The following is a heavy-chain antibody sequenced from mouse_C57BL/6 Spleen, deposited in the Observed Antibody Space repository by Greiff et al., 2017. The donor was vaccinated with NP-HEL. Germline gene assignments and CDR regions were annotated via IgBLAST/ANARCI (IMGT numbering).Heavy chain of an antibody. CDR2: INPSSGYT. CDR3: ARSGGGSPWYFDV. D-gene: IGHD1-1*01. CDR1: GYTFTSYT. V-gene: IGHV1-4*01. Sequence: VQLQESGAELARPGASVKMSCKASGYTFTSYTMHWVKQRPGQGLEWIGYINPSSGYTKYNQKFKDKATLTADKSSSTAYMQLSSLTSEDSAVYYCARSGGGSPWYFDVWGTGTTVTVSS. J-gene: IGHJ1*03.